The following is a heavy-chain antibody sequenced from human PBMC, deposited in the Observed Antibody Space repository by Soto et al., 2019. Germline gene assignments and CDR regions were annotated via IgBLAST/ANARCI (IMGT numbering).Heavy chain of an antibody. CDR3: ARWNVQHDSYGYF. Sequence: PGGSLRLSCAASGFTFSSYGMHWVRQAPGKGLEWVAVISYDGSNKYYADSVKGRFTISRDNSKNTLYLQMNSLRAEDTAVYYCARWNVQHDSYGYFWGQGTLVTVSS. V-gene: IGHV3-30*03. D-gene: IGHD5-18*01. CDR2: ISYDGSNK. J-gene: IGHJ4*02. CDR1: GFTFSSYG.